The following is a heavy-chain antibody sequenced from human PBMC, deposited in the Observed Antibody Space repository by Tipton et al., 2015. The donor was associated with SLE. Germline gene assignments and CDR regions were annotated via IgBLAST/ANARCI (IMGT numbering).Heavy chain of an antibody. V-gene: IGHV4-59*08. J-gene: IGHJ5*02. Sequence: TLSLTCTVSGGSISSYYWSWIRQPPGKGLEWIGYIYYSGSTNYNPSLKSRVTISVDTSKNRFSLKLNSVTAADTAVYYCARHVTYYGSGRVWFDPWGQGTLVTVSS. CDR2: IYYSGST. CDR3: ARHVTYYGSGRVWFDP. CDR1: GGSISSYY. D-gene: IGHD3-10*01.